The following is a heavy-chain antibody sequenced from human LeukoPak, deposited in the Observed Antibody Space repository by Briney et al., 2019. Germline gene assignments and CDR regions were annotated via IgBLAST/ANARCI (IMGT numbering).Heavy chain of an antibody. J-gene: IGHJ3*02. CDR3: AKDRRYYDMGGTDAFDI. D-gene: IGHD3-22*01. CDR2: IYSGGST. V-gene: IGHV3-53*05. Sequence: GGSLSLSCAASGFTVSSNYMSWVRQAPGKGLEWVSVIYSGGSTYYADSVKGRFTISRDNSKNTLYLQMNSLRAENTAVYYCAKDRRYYDMGGTDAFDIWGQGTMVTVSS. CDR1: GFTVSSNY.